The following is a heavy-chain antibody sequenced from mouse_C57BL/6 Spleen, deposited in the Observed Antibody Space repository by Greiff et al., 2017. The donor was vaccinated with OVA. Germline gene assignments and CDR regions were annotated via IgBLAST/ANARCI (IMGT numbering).Heavy chain of an antibody. CDR3: ARSGELESGYWYFDV. CDR1: GYTFTNYW. CDR2: IYPGGGYT. Sequence: VQLQQSGAELVRPGTSVKMSCKASGYTFTNYWIGWAKQRPGHGLEWIGDIYPGGGYTNYNEKFKGKATLTADKSSSTAYMQFSSLTSEDSAIYYCARSGELESGYWYFDVWGTGTTVTVSS. J-gene: IGHJ1*03. V-gene: IGHV1-63*01. D-gene: IGHD4-1*01.